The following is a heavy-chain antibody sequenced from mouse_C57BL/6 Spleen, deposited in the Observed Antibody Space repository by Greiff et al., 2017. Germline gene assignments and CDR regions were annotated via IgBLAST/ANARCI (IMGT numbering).Heavy chain of an antibody. Sequence: EVKLVESGAELVKPGASVKLSCTASGFNIKDYYMHWVKQRTEQGLEWIGRIDPEDGETKYAPKFQGKATITADTSSNTAYLQLSSLTSEDTAVYYCARGRGGDGYYPYAMDYWGQGTSVTVSS. CDR1: GFNIKDYY. D-gene: IGHD2-3*01. V-gene: IGHV14-2*01. CDR3: ARGRGGDGYYPYAMDY. CDR2: IDPEDGET. J-gene: IGHJ4*01.